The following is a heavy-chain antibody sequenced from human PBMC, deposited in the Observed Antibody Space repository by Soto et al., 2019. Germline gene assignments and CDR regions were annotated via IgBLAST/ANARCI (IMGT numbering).Heavy chain of an antibody. D-gene: IGHD1-26*01. J-gene: IGHJ5*02. Sequence: ASVKVSCKTSGYTFSNYGITWVRQAPGQALEWLGWISLYSDGTNYAQKLQVRVSMTTDTSTTTAYMELRNLRSNDTAVYYCARVVPGAEAWFGPWGQGTMFSVSS. V-gene: IGHV1-18*01. CDR2: ISLYSDGT. CDR1: GYTFSNYG. CDR3: ARVVPGAEAWFGP.